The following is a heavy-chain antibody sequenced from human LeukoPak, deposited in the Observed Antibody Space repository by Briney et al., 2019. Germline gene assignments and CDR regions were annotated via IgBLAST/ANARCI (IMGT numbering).Heavy chain of an antibody. CDR3: ARRPTVTTFFDY. J-gene: IGHJ4*02. Sequence: SETLSLTCTVSGGSISSYHWSWIRQPPGKGLEWIGYIYNSGSTNYNPSLKSRVTISVDTSKNQFSLKVSSVTAADTAVYYCARRPTVTTFFDYWGQGTLVTVSS. CDR1: GGSISSYH. V-gene: IGHV4-59*01. CDR2: IYNSGST. D-gene: IGHD2/OR15-2a*01.